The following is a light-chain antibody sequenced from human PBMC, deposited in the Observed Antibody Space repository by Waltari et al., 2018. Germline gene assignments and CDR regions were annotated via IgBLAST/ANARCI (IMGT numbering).Light chain of an antibody. CDR1: CSDVGSYNI. J-gene: IGLJ2*01. V-gene: IGLV2-23*02. Sequence: QSALTQPASASGSPGQPITIPCTGTCSDVGSYNIVSWYQQHPGKAPNLMIYEVSKRPSGVSNRFSGSKSGNTASLTISGLQAEDEADYYCCSYAGSSTFVFGGGTKLTVL. CDR3: CSYAGSSTFV. CDR2: EVS.